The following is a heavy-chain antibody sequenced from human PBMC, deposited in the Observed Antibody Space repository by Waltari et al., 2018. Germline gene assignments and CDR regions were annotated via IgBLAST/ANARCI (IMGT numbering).Heavy chain of an antibody. CDR3: ARGGTYDFWSGYWTPDY. V-gene: IGHV4-59*08. D-gene: IGHD3-3*01. J-gene: IGHJ4*02. CDR2: IYYSGST. Sequence: QVQLQESGPGLVKPSETLSLTCTVSGGSISSYYWSWIRQPPGKGREWIGYIYYSGSTNYNPSLKSRVTISVDTSKNQFSLKLSSVTAADTAVYYCARGGTYDFWSGYWTPDYWGQGTLVTVSS. CDR1: GGSISSYY.